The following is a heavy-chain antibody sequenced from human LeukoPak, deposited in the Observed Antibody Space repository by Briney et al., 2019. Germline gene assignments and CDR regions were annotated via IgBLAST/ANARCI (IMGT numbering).Heavy chain of an antibody. Sequence: GASVKVSCKASGYTFTGQFMHWVRQAPGQGLECMGWIAPNSGGTNYAQSFRGRVTMTRDTSISTAYMELTRLSPDDAAVYFCASGSQYFFDYWGQGTLVTVSS. D-gene: IGHD1-26*01. CDR2: IAPNSGGT. J-gene: IGHJ4*02. V-gene: IGHV1-2*02. CDR1: GYTFTGQF. CDR3: ASGSQYFFDY.